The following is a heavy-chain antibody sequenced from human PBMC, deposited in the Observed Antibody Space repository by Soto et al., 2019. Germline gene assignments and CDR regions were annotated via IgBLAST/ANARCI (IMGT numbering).Heavy chain of an antibody. CDR1: GGSISSSSYY. CDR2: IYYSGST. D-gene: IGHD3-9*01. Sequence: SETLSLTCTVSGGSISSSSYYWGWIRQPPGKGLEWIGSIYYSGSTYYNPSLKSRVTISVDTSKNQFSLKLSSVTAADTAVYYCAGQGPWLEYYDILTGSVSWGQGTLVTVSS. CDR3: AGQGPWLEYYDILTGSVS. V-gene: IGHV4-39*01. J-gene: IGHJ4*02.